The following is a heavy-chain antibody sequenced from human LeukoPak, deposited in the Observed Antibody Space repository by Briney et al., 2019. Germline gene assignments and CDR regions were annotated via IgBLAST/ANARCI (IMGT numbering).Heavy chain of an antibody. V-gene: IGHV4-34*01. CDR3: ARGKMVRGVIWFDP. Sequence: SETLSLTCAVYGGSFSGYYWSWIRQPPGKGLEWIGEINHSGSTNYNPSLKSRVTISVDTSKNQFSLKLSSVTAADTAVYYCARGKMVRGVIWFDPWGQGTLVTVSS. CDR1: GGSFSGYY. J-gene: IGHJ5*02. CDR2: INHSGST. D-gene: IGHD3-10*01.